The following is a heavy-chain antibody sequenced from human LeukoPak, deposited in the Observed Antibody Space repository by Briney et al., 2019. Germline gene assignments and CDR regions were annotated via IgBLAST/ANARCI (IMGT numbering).Heavy chain of an antibody. V-gene: IGHV4-30-4*01. D-gene: IGHD3-3*01. Sequence: SETLSLTCTVSGGSISSGDYYWSWIRQPPGKGLEWIGYIYYSGSTYYNPSLKSRVTISVDTSKNQFSLKLSSVTAADTAVYYCARHGTLYYDFWSGSNWFDPWGQGTLVTVSS. CDR2: IYYSGST. J-gene: IGHJ5*02. CDR1: GGSISSGDYY. CDR3: ARHGTLYYDFWSGSNWFDP.